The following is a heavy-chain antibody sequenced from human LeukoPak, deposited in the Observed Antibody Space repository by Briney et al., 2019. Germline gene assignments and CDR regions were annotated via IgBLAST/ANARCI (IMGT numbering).Heavy chain of an antibody. CDR2: IYSGGST. J-gene: IGHJ4*02. CDR3: AKVGAYSSSWYGQYYFDY. V-gene: IGHV3-53*01. CDR1: GFTVSSNY. Sequence: GGSLRLSCAASGFTVSSNYMSWVRQAPGKGLEWVSVIYSGGSTYYADSVKGRFTISRDSSKNTLYLQMNSLRAEDTAVYYCAKVGAYSSSWYGQYYFDYWGQGTLVTVSS. D-gene: IGHD6-13*01.